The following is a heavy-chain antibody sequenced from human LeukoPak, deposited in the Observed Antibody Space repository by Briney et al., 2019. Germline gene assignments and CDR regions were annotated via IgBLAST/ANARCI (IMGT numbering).Heavy chain of an antibody. CDR2: ISYDGSNK. V-gene: IGHV3-30*18. D-gene: IGHD6-13*01. Sequence: KPGRSLRLSCAASGFTFSNYGMHWVRQAPGEGLEWVAVISYDGSNKYHADSVKGRFTISRDNSKNTLYLQMNSLRAEDTAVYYCAKDRGRAAGPEYWGQGTLVTVSS. CDR3: AKDRGRAAGPEY. J-gene: IGHJ4*02. CDR1: GFTFSNYG.